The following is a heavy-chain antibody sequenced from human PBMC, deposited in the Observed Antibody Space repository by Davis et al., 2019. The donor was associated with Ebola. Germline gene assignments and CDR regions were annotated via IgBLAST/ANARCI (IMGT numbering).Heavy chain of an antibody. CDR2: IWYDGSNK. CDR1: GFTFSSYG. CDR3: ARPGSYLRAGPAYYFDY. Sequence: GESLKISCAASGFTFSSYGMHWVRQAPGKGLEWVAVIWYDGSNKYYADSVKGRFTISRDNSKNTLYLQMNSLRAEDTAVYYCARPGSYLRAGPAYYFDYWGQGTLVTVSS. D-gene: IGHD1-26*01. J-gene: IGHJ4*02. V-gene: IGHV3-33*01.